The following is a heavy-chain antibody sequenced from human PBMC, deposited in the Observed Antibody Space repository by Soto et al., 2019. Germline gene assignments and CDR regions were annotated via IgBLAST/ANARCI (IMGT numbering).Heavy chain of an antibody. V-gene: IGHV3-13*01. D-gene: IGHD3-10*01. Sequence: HAGSIRLSRAGSGFTFSTFDIHWVRKDPGKGLEWVSGIGTLSDTFYAASVQGRFTISRQNAKNSVYLQMNSLRAGDTAFYYCARGRSFSYDSTPPPMFDPWGQGTLVTVSS. CDR3: ARGRSFSYDSTPPPMFDP. CDR2: IGTLSDT. J-gene: IGHJ5*02. CDR1: GFTFSTFD.